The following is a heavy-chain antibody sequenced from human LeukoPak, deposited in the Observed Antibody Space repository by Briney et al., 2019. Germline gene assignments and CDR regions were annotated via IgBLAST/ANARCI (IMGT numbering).Heavy chain of an antibody. V-gene: IGHV4-4*07. J-gene: IGHJ4*01. D-gene: IGHD2-21*01. Sequence: SESLSLTCTVSGGSVNSYHWVWIRQPAGKGLEWVGRVHVRGSTNYNPSLRSRVAISLDTSKNQVSLILNSESAADTAVYYCARDESSRDDFGGYHYWGRGVLVTVS. CDR1: GGSVNSYH. CDR3: ARDESSRDDFGGYHY. CDR2: VHVRGST.